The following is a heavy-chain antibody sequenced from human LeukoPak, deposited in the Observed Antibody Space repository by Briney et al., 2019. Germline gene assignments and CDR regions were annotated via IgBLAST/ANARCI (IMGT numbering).Heavy chain of an antibody. CDR1: GFTLRRYE. Sequence: GWSLRLSFVFSGFTLRRYEMNGVRQPPGMGLEWVSYICRRGSYIYYAESVKGRFTISRDNAKNSLYLQMNSLRAEDTAVYYCARDLYYFGSGSYVPGLPDYWGQGTLVTVSS. V-gene: IGHV3-48*03. CDR3: ARDLYYFGSGSYVPGLPDY. D-gene: IGHD3-10*01. CDR2: ICRRGSYI. J-gene: IGHJ4*02.